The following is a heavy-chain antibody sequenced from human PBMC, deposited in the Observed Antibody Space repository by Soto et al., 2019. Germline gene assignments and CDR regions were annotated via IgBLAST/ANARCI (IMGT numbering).Heavy chain of an antibody. Sequence: GGSLRLSCAASGFTFSSYAMSWVRQAPGKGLEWVSAISGSGGSTYYADSVKGRFTISRDNSKNTLYLQMNSLRAEDTAVYYCAKVGARLLFGELSHLGQGTLVTVSS. V-gene: IGHV3-23*01. CDR2: ISGSGGST. D-gene: IGHD3-10*01. CDR3: AKVGARLLFGELSH. CDR1: GFTFSSYA. J-gene: IGHJ4*02.